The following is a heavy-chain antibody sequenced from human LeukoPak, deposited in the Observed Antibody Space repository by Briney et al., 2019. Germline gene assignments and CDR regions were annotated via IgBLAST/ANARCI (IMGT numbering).Heavy chain of an antibody. J-gene: IGHJ4*02. CDR1: GFTFSSYG. Sequence: GGSLRLSCAASGFTFSSYGMHWVRQAPGKGLEWVAAISYDGSNKYYADSVKGRFTISRDNSKNTLYLQMNSLRAEDTAVYYCARVPRSGSYPYYFDYWGQGTLVTVSS. CDR2: ISYDGSNK. CDR3: ARVPRSGSYPYYFDY. V-gene: IGHV3-30*19. D-gene: IGHD1-26*01.